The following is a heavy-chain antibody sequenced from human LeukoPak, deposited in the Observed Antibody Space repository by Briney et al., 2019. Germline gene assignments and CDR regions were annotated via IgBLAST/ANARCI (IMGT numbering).Heavy chain of an antibody. D-gene: IGHD3-22*01. CDR2: INPNSGGT. J-gene: IGHJ4*02. CDR3: ARVPETGDSSGYLDY. V-gene: IGHV1-2*06. Sequence: ASVKVSCKASGYTFTGYYMHWVRQAPGQGLEWMGRINPNSGGTNYAQKFQGRVTMTRDTSISTAYMELSRLRSEDTAVYYCARVPETGDSSGYLDYWGQGTLVTVSS. CDR1: GYTFTGYY.